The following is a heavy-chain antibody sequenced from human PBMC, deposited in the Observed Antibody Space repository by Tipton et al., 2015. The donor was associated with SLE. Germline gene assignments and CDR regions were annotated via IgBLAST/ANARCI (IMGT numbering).Heavy chain of an antibody. J-gene: IGHJ3*02. CDR3: ARRYIKQWLAGAFDI. V-gene: IGHV4-59*01. Sequence: TLSLTCTVSGGSISSYYWSWIRQPPGKGLEWIGYIYYSGSTNYNPSLKSRVTISVDTSKNQFSLKLSSVTAADTAVYYCARRYIKQWLAGAFDIWGQGTMATVSS. CDR1: GGSISSYY. CDR2: IYYSGST. D-gene: IGHD6-19*01.